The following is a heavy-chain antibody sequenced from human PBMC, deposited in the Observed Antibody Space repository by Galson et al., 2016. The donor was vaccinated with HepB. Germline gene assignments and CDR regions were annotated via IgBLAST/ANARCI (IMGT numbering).Heavy chain of an antibody. CDR1: GYSVATNY. J-gene: IGHJ4*02. CDR3: ASSPTGGY. Sequence: SLRLSCAGSGYSVATNYMIWVRQAPGEGLEWVSLMYSRGGAFYADSVTGRFTISRDNSKNTLYLQMKNLRAEDTAVYYCASSPTGGYWGQGTLVTVSS. V-gene: IGHV3-66*01. D-gene: IGHD3-16*01. CDR2: MYSRGGA.